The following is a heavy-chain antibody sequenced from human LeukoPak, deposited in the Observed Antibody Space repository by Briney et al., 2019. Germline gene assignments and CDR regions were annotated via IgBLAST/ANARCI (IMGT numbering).Heavy chain of an antibody. CDR1: GDSISSADYF. J-gene: IGHJ5*02. CDR3: ARQRVTAIGYNWFDP. Sequence: SETLSLTCSVSGDSISSADYFWSWIRHHPGKGLEWIGFIYYTGTTYYEPSLKSRITISIDTSKNHFSLKLSSVTAADTAVYYCARQRVTAIGYNWFDPWGQGTLVTVSS. CDR2: IYYTGTT. V-gene: IGHV4-31*03. D-gene: IGHD2-21*02.